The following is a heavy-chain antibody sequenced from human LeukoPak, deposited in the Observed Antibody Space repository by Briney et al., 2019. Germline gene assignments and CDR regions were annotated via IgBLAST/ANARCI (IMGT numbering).Heavy chain of an antibody. V-gene: IGHV3-7*01. D-gene: IGHD6-19*01. CDR1: GFTHSSYR. J-gene: IGHJ4*02. CDR2: IKQGGNEK. Sequence: PGGSLRLSCAASGFTHSSYRKSWVREARGKALEGVANIKQGGNEKYYVDSVKGRFTISRDNAKDSLYLQMNSLRAEDTAVYYCAREGGFSGWYEEGSFYDYWGQGTLVTVSS. CDR3: AREGGFSGWYEEGSFYDY.